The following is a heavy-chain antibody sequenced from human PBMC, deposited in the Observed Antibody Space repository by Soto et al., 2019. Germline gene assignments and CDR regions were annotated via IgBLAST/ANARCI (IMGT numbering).Heavy chain of an antibody. D-gene: IGHD6-19*01. Sequence: TSETLSLTCTVSGGSISSYYWSWIRQPPGKGLEWIGYIYYSGSTNYNPSLKSRVTISVDTSKNQFSLKLSSVTAADTAVYYCARGGGTYSSGWYYFDYWGQGTLVTVSS. CDR2: IYYSGST. J-gene: IGHJ4*02. V-gene: IGHV4-59*01. CDR3: ARGGGTYSSGWYYFDY. CDR1: GGSISSYY.